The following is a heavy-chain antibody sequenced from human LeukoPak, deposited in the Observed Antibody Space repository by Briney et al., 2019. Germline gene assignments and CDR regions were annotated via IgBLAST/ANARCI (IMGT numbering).Heavy chain of an antibody. CDR2: INAGNGNT. J-gene: IGHJ4*02. CDR3: ARVGYDFWSGYENFDY. Sequence: ASVKVSCKASGYTFTSYAMHWVRQAPGQRLEWMGWINAGNGNTKYSQKFQGRVTITRDTSASTAYMELSSLRSEDTAVYYCARVGYDFWSGYENFDYWSQGTLVTVSS. D-gene: IGHD3-3*01. V-gene: IGHV1-3*01. CDR1: GYTFTSYA.